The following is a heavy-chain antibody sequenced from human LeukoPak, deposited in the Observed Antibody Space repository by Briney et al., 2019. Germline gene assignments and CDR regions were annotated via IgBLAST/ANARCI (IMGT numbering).Heavy chain of an antibody. V-gene: IGHV3-23*01. J-gene: IGHJ6*03. Sequence: GGSLRLSCAAAGFTFSSYAMSWVRQAPGKGLEWVSAISGSGGSTYYADSVKGRFTISRDNSKNTLYLQMNSLRAEDTAVYYCAKAPGYSYGYNYYYYVDVWGKGTTVTVSS. CDR2: ISGSGGST. CDR1: GFTFSSYA. CDR3: AKAPGYSYGYNYYYYVDV. D-gene: IGHD5-18*01.